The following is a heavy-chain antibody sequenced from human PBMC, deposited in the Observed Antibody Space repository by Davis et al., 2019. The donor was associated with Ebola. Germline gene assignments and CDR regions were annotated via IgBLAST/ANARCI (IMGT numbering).Heavy chain of an antibody. V-gene: IGHV1-2*06. D-gene: IGHD2-8*01. CDR1: RYTFTGYC. CDR3: AREGCASGLCHDFDY. J-gene: IGHJ4*02. Sequence: ASVKVSCKASRYTFTGYCLHWVRQAPGQGLEWLGRIDPNGGDTNYAQNFQGRVTMTRDTSTSTAYMELSSLRSDDTAVYYCAREGCASGLCHDFDYWGQGTLVTVSS. CDR2: IDPNGGDT.